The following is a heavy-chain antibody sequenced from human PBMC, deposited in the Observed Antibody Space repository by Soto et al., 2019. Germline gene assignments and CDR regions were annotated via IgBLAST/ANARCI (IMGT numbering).Heavy chain of an antibody. CDR3: VAGQYFFDY. CDR2: ISGSAGST. CDR1: GFTFSSYA. Sequence: PGGSLRLSCAASGFTFSSYAMSWVRQAPGKGLDWVSAISGSAGSTYYADSVKGRFTISRDNSKNALYLQMNSLRADDTAVYYCVAGQYFFDYCGQGTLVTVSS. D-gene: IGHD6-19*01. V-gene: IGHV3-23*01. J-gene: IGHJ4*02.